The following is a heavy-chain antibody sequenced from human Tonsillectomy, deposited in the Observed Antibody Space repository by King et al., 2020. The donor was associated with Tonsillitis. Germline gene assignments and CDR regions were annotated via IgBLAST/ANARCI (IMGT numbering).Heavy chain of an antibody. CDR3: VRTCTGDTINCYSDY. D-gene: IGHD1-20*01. V-gene: IGHV1-18*04. CDR2: THPNNGKT. Sequence: QLVQSGAEVKKPGASVTVSCKASGYTFVSYGFSWVRQAPGQGLEWMGWTHPNNGKTHYVKKVQGRVTMTTDTSTNTAYMELRSLRSDDTAVYYCVRTCTGDTINCYSDYGGQGTLVTVSS. J-gene: IGHJ4*02. CDR1: GYTFVSYG.